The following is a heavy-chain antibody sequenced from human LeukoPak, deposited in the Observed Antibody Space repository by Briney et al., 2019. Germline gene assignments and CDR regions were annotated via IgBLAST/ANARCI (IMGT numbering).Heavy chain of an antibody. Sequence: SETLSLTCNVSGGSIRGYYWSWLRQPAGKGLEWIGRIYSSGNTIYNPSLNSRVTISIDMSKNQFSLKVSSVTAADTAVYYCARASSYSSNYIDYWGQETLVTVSS. CDR1: GGSIRGYY. J-gene: IGHJ4*02. D-gene: IGHD4-11*01. CDR3: ARASSYSSNYIDY. V-gene: IGHV4-4*07. CDR2: IYSSGNT.